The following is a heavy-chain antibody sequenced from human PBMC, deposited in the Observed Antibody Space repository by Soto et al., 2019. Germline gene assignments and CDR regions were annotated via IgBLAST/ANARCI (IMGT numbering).Heavy chain of an antibody. Sequence: GGSLRLSCAASGFTFSSYWMSWVRQAPGKGLDWVANIKQDGSEKYYVDSVKGRFTISRDNAKNSLYLQMNSLRAEDTAVYYCARGLACSGGSCYWFDPWGQGTLVTVSS. D-gene: IGHD2-15*01. CDR1: GFTFSSYW. CDR3: ARGLACSGGSCYWFDP. J-gene: IGHJ5*02. V-gene: IGHV3-7*03. CDR2: IKQDGSEK.